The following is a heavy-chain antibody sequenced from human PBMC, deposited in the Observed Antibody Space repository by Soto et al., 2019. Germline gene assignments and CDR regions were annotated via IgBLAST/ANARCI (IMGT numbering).Heavy chain of an antibody. CDR2: ISCDGSNK. Sequence: QVQLVESGGGVVQPGRSLRLSWAASGFTCSSYAMHGVRRAPGKGLEWRAVISCDGSNKYYADSVKGRFTIARDNSKNTLYLQMNSLRAEDTAVYYCARDLGGGYSYGANYYYYGMDVWGQGTTVTVSS. CDR3: ARDLGGGYSYGANYYYYGMDV. J-gene: IGHJ6*02. CDR1: GFTCSSYA. D-gene: IGHD5-18*01. V-gene: IGHV3-30-3*01.